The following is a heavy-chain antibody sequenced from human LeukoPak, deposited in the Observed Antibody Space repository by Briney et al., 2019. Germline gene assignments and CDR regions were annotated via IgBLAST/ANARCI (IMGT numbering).Heavy chain of an antibody. D-gene: IGHD6-13*01. J-gene: IGHJ4*02. CDR3: AKDLVAADSH. V-gene: IGHV3-15*01. Sequence: PGGSLRLSCAASGFTFSNAWMSWVRQAPGKGLEWVGRIKSKTDGGTTDYAAPVKGRFTISRDESKNTLYLQMNSLKTEDTAVYYCAKDLVAADSHWGQGTLVTVSS. CDR1: GFTFSNAW. CDR2: IKSKTDGGTT.